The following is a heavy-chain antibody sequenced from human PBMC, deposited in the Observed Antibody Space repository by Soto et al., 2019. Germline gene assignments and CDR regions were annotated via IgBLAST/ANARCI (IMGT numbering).Heavy chain of an antibody. CDR2: ISAYNGNT. Sequence: QVQLVQSGAEVKKPGASVKVSCKASGYTFTSYGISWVRQAPGQGLEWMGWISAYNGNTNDAQKLQGRVTMTTDTSTSTAYMELRSLRSDDTAVYYCARSDTVTTPAPNWFDPWGQGTLVTVSS. D-gene: IGHD4-17*01. J-gene: IGHJ5*02. V-gene: IGHV1-18*04. CDR1: GYTFTSYG. CDR3: ARSDTVTTPAPNWFDP.